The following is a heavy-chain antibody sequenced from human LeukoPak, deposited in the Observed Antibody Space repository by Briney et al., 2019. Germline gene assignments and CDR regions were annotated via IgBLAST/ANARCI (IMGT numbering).Heavy chain of an antibody. J-gene: IGHJ4*02. Sequence: PGGSLRLSCAASGFTFSSYSMNWVRQAPGKGLEWVSIISSSSSYIYYTDSVKGRFTVSRDNAKNLLYLQMNSLRVEDTAVYYCARDGGSMDYWGQGTLVTVSS. CDR3: ARDGGSMDY. D-gene: IGHD2-15*01. V-gene: IGHV3-21*01. CDR2: ISSSSSYI. CDR1: GFTFSSYS.